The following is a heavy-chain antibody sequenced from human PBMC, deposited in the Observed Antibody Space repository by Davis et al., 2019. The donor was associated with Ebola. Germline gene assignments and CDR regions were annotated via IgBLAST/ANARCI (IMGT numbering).Heavy chain of an antibody. CDR1: GFIFNSYS. V-gene: IGHV3-7*01. CDR3: ARDGGSGIDY. J-gene: IGHJ4*02. Sequence: GGSLRLSCAASGFIFNSYSMSWVRQAPGKGLEWVANIKQDGSEKYYVDSVKGRFTISRDNAKNSLYLQMNSLRAEDTAVYYCARDGGSGIDYWGQGTLVTVSS. CDR2: IKQDGSEK. D-gene: IGHD3-16*01.